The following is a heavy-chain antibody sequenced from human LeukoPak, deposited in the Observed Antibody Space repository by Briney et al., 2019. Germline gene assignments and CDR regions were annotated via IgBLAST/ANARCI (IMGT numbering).Heavy chain of an antibody. CDR1: GGSISSGGYS. CDR2: IYHSGST. CDR3: ARTNGYGSGSYFGY. D-gene: IGHD3-10*01. J-gene: IGHJ4*02. Sequence: PSETLSLTCAVSGGSISSGGYSWSWIRQPPGKGLEWIGYIYHSGSTYYNPSLKSRVTISVDRSKNQFSLKLSSETAADTAVYYCARTNGYGSGSYFGYWGQGTLVTVSS. V-gene: IGHV4-30-2*01.